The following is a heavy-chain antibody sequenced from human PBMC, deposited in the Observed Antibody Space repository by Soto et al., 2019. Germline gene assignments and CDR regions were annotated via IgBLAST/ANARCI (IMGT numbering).Heavy chain of an antibody. Sequence: GGSLRLSCAASGFTFSSYAMHWVRQAPGKRLEWVAVISYDGSNKYYADSVKGRFTISRDNSKNTLYLQMNSLRAEDTAVYYCAREHDGVGYCSGGSCYDAFDIWGQGTMVTVSS. CDR2: ISYDGSNK. CDR3: AREHDGVGYCSGGSCYDAFDI. J-gene: IGHJ3*02. D-gene: IGHD2-15*01. V-gene: IGHV3-30-3*01. CDR1: GFTFSSYA.